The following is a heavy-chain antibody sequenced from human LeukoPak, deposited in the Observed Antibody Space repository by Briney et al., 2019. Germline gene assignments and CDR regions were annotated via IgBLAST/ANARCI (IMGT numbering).Heavy chain of an antibody. J-gene: IGHJ4*02. Sequence: SQTLSLTCDISGDSVSSGSGGWNWIRQSPSRGLEWLGRTYYRSKWYNDYAVSVKSRITINPDTSKNQFSLQLNSVTPEDTAVYYCARAEYSSSSCFDYWGQGTLVTVSS. CDR2: TYYRSKWYN. CDR1: GDSVSSGSGG. V-gene: IGHV6-1*01. CDR3: ARAEYSSSSCFDY. D-gene: IGHD6-6*01.